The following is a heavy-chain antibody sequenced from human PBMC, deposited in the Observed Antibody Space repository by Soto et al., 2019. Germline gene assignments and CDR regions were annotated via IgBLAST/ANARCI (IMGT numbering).Heavy chain of an antibody. J-gene: IGHJ3*02. D-gene: IGHD1-1*01. CDR3: AHPRGYGVFDAYDI. CDR2: ISASGDST. V-gene: IGHV3-23*01. CDR1: VFTFSTYA. Sequence: LXLSCAASVFTFSTYAMSWVRQAPGKGLEWVSAISASGDSTYSADSVKGRFTISRDNSMNALYLQMSSLRIEDTAVYYCAHPRGYGVFDAYDIWGQGTMVTVS.